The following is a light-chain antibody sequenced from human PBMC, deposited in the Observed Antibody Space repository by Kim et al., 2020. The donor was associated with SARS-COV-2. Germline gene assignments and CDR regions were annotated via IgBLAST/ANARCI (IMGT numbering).Light chain of an antibody. Sequence: QSALTQPPSVSGSPGQSVTISCTGTSSDVGGYNYVSWYQQHPGKAPKLMIYDVSNRPSGVPNRFSGSKSGNTASLTISGLQAEDETDYYCCSYTSTDTLVFGGGTKLTVL. V-gene: IGLV2-14*03. CDR2: DVS. CDR3: CSYTSTDTLV. J-gene: IGLJ2*01. CDR1: SSDVGGYNY.